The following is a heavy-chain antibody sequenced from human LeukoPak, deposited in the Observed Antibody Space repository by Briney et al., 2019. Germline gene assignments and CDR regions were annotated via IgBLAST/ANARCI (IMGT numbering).Heavy chain of an antibody. CDR3: ARGYCTNAVCPIDY. J-gene: IGHJ4*02. V-gene: IGHV3-43*02. CDR1: GFTFDDYA. CDR2: ISGDGGST. Sequence: PGGSLRLSCAASGFTFDDYAMHWVRQAPGKGLEWVSLISGDGGSTYYADSVKGRFTISRHISKNTLYLQMNSLRAEDTAVYYCARGYCTNAVCPIDYWGQGTLVTVSS. D-gene: IGHD2-8*01.